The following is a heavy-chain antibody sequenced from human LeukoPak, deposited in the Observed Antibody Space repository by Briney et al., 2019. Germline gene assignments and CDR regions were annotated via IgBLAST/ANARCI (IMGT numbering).Heavy chain of an antibody. Sequence: GGSLRLSCAASGFTISRSSMHWVRQAPGKGLEFVSAISRSGGNTYYANSVKGRFTISRDTSKNTLYLQVGSLRVEDMAVYYCARDHCQERDCNHYYYYMDVWGKGTTVTVSS. CDR2: ISRSGGNT. V-gene: IGHV3-64*01. CDR3: ARDHCQERDCNHYYYYMDV. CDR1: GFTISRSS. J-gene: IGHJ6*03. D-gene: IGHD2-21*02.